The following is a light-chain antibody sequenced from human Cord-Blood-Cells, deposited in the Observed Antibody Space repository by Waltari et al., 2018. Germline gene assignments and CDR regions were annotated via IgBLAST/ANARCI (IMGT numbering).Light chain of an antibody. J-gene: IGKJ1*01. CDR3: QQYYSPSCT. CDR1: QRVLYSTNNKNY. CDR2: WAS. V-gene: IGKV4-1*01. Sequence: DIVMTQSPDSLAVALGERATINCKSSQRVLYSTNNKNYLAGYQQKPGQPPKLLIYWASTRESGVPDRFSGRGSGTDFPLTLSSLQAEDVAVYYRQQYYSPSCTFGHGTKVAIK.